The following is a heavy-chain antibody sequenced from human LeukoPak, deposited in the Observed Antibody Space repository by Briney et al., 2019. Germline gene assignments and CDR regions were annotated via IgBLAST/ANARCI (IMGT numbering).Heavy chain of an antibody. CDR2: INHSGST. Sequence: SQTLSLTCTVSGGSISSGGYYWSWIRQHPGKGLEWIGEINHSGSTNYNPSLKSRVTISANTSKGQFSLKLTSVTAADTAVYYCSTRGDWGQGTLVTVSS. J-gene: IGHJ4*02. CDR3: STRGD. V-gene: IGHV4-31*03. CDR1: GGSISSGGYY.